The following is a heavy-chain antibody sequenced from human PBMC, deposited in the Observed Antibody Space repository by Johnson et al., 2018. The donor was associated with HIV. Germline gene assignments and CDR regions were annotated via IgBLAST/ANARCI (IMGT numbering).Heavy chain of an antibody. CDR2: IRHDGNNK. CDR3: ARGHTWPKSGFDF. D-gene: IGHD3-3*01. Sequence: QVQLVESGGGVVQPGWSLRLSCAVSGFTFSGYGMHWVRQTPGKGLEWVAFIRHDGNNKYYGESMKGRLIISRDNSKNMLYLEMQSLTTEDTAVYYCARGHTWPKSGFDFWGQGTMVTVSS. CDR1: GFTFSGYG. V-gene: IGHV3-30*02. J-gene: IGHJ3*01.